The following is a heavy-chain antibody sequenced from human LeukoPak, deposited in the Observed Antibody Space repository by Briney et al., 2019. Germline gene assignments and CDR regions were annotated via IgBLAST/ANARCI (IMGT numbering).Heavy chain of an antibody. CDR1: GFTFSSYE. D-gene: IGHD3-10*01. V-gene: IGHV3-48*03. Sequence: QPGGSLRLSCAASGFTFSSYEMNWVRQAPGKGLEWVSYISSSGSTIYYADSVKGRFTISRDNAKNSLYLQMNSLRAEDTAVYYCARDITYYYGSGSPPNYWGQGTLVTVSS. CDR3: ARDITYYYGSGSPPNY. CDR2: ISSSGSTI. J-gene: IGHJ4*02.